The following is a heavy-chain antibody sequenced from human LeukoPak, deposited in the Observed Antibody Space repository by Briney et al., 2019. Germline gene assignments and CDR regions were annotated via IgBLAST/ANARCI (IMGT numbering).Heavy chain of an antibody. CDR3: ASSDCSSTSCYPGYYYYYYMDV. V-gene: IGHV1-2*02. Sequence: GASVKVSCKASGYTFTAYYIHWVRQAPGQGLEWMGWINPNSGGTNTAQRFQGRVTMTRDTSISTAYMELSRLRSDDTAVYYCASSDCSSTSCYPGYYYYYYMDVWGKGTTVTVSS. J-gene: IGHJ6*03. CDR2: INPNSGGT. CDR1: GYTFTAYY. D-gene: IGHD2-2*01.